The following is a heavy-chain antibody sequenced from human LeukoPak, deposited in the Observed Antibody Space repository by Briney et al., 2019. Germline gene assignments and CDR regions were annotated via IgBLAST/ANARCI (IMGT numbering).Heavy chain of an antibody. J-gene: IGHJ4*02. V-gene: IGHV3-23*01. CDR3: AKGARRDSSGYYTDY. D-gene: IGHD3-22*01. CDR1: GFTFSSYA. Sequence: GGSLRLSCAASGFTFSSYAMSWVHKAPGKGLESVSAISGSGGSTYYADSVKGRFTISRDNSKNTLYLQMNSLRAEDTAVYYCAKGARRDSSGYYTDYWGQGTLVTVSS. CDR2: ISGSGGST.